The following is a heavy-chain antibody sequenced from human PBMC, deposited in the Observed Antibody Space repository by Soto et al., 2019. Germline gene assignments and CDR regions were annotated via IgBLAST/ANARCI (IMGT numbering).Heavy chain of an antibody. V-gene: IGHV1-2*02. J-gene: IGHJ3*02. Sequence: ASVKVSCKASGYTFTGYYMHWVRQAPGQGLEWMGWINPNSGGTNYAQKFQGRVTMTRDTSISTAYMELSRLRSDDTAVYYCARVVYYDILTGYIYDAFDNWGQGTKVTVSS. CDR1: GYTFTGYY. CDR2: INPNSGGT. CDR3: ARVVYYDILTGYIYDAFDN. D-gene: IGHD3-9*01.